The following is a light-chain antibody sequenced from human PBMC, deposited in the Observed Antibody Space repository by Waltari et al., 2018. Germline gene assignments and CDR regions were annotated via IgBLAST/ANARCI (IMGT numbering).Light chain of an antibody. CDR2: GVS. CDR1: QSVSSN. Sequence: EIVMTQSPATLSVSPGERATLSCRASQSVSSNVAWYQQKPGQAPRLLIYGVSTRATDIPARFSGSGSATEFTLTISSLQSEDFAVYYCQHYRNWPLTFGGGTKVEIK. J-gene: IGKJ4*01. CDR3: QHYRNWPLT. V-gene: IGKV3-15*01.